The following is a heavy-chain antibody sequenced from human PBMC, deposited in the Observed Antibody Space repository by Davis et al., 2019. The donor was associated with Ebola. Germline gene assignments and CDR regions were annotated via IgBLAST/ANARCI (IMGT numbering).Heavy chain of an antibody. CDR1: GGSFSGYY. Sequence: SETLSLTCAVYGGSFSGYYWGWIRQPPGKGLEWIGTVYHSGNPYYNPSLESRVTIVVDTSKNQFSLKLSSVTAADTAVYYCARMKYSRKFDPWGQGTLVTVSS. CDR3: ARMKYSRKFDP. V-gene: IGHV4-34*01. J-gene: IGHJ5*02. D-gene: IGHD6-6*01. CDR2: VYHSGNP.